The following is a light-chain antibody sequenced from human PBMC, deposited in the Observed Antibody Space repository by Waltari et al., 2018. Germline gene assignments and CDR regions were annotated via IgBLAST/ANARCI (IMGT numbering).Light chain of an antibody. CDR2: DAS. CDR3: QKYTSAPAT. J-gene: IGKJ2*01. CDR1: QGISHY. Sequence: DIQMTQSPSSLSASVGDRVTITCRGSQGISHYLAWYQQKPGKVPQLLIYDASTLQSGVRCRFSGGGAGTEFTLTIRSLRPEDVATYYCQKYTSAPATFGQGTKLEIK. V-gene: IGKV1-27*01.